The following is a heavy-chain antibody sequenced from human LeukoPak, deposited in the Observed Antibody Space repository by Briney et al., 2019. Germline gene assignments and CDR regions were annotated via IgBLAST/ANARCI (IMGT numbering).Heavy chain of an antibody. CDR1: GGSISSSRNY. J-gene: IGHJ5*02. D-gene: IGHD6-13*01. Sequence: SETLSLTCTVSGGSISSSRNYWGWIRQPPGKGLEWIGSIYYSGSTYYNPSLKSRVTISVDKSKNQFSLKLSSVTAADTAVYYCARDPTTQIAAAGTGWFDPWGQGTLVTVSS. CDR2: IYYSGST. CDR3: ARDPTTQIAAAGTGWFDP. V-gene: IGHV4-39*07.